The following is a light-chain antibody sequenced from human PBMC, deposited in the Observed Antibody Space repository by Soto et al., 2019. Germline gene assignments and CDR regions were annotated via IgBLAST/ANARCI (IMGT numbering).Light chain of an antibody. CDR3: QHSYSVPRT. Sequence: DIQMTQSPSSLSSSIGARVTITCRARQTISTYFYWYQQTPGKAPKLLIYDASRLQNAVPPRFSGSGSGTDFTLTISNLQPADFATYYCQHSYSVPRTFGGGTRVESK. CDR2: DAS. CDR1: QTISTY. J-gene: IGKJ4*01. V-gene: IGKV1-39*01.